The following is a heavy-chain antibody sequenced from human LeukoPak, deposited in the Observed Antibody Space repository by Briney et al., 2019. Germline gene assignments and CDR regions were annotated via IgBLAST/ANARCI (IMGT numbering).Heavy chain of an antibody. CDR1: GFTFSSYG. CDR2: IRYDGSNK. J-gene: IGHJ4*02. V-gene: IGHV3-30*02. D-gene: IGHD2-15*01. CDR3: AKDHIGYCSGGSCYGLDY. Sequence: PGGSLRLSCAASGFTFSSYGMHWVRQAPGKGLEWVAFIRYDGSNKYYADSVKGRFTISRDNSKNTLYLQMNSLRAEDTAVYYCAKDHIGYCSGGSCYGLDYWGQGTLVTVSS.